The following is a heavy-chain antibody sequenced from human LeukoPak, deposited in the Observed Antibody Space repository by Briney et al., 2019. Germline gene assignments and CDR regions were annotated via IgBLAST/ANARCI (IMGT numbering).Heavy chain of an antibody. V-gene: IGHV3-30-3*01. CDR3: ARVRVYGSGSYYPKGVYYYYGMDV. D-gene: IGHD3-10*01. J-gene: IGHJ6*02. CDR1: GFTFSVYT. CDR2: MSSDGSNK. Sequence: GGSLRLSCAASGFTFSVYTIHWVRQAPGKGLEWVAVMSSDGSNKYYADSVKGRFTISRDNSRNTMYLQMNSLRAEDTAVYYCARVRVYGSGSYYPKGVYYYYGMDVWGQGTTVTVSS.